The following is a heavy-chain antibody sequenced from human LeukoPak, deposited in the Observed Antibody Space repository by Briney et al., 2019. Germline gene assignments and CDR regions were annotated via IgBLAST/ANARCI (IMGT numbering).Heavy chain of an antibody. D-gene: IGHD6-13*01. V-gene: IGHV4-61*02. CDR1: GGSISSGSYY. J-gene: IGHJ1*01. Sequence: SQTLSLTCTVSGGSISSGSYYWSWIRQPAGKGLEWIGRIYTSGSTNYNPSLKSRVTISVDTSKNQFSLKLSSVTAADTAVYYCARSIAAASMEFQHWGQGTLVTVSS. CDR3: ARSIAAASMEFQH. CDR2: IYTSGST.